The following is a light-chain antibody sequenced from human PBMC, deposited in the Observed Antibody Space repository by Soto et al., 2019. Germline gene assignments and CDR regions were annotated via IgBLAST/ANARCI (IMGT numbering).Light chain of an antibody. CDR2: DDS. CDR3: QVWDVSTVHYV. CDR1: NIGSKT. V-gene: IGLV3-21*02. J-gene: IGLJ1*01. Sequence: SYELTQPPSMSVAPGQTARITCGGNNIGSKTVHWYQQKAGQASVLVVYDDSDRPSGNPERFSGSNSGNTATLTISRVEAGDEADYYCQVWDVSTVHYVFGTGTKVTVL.